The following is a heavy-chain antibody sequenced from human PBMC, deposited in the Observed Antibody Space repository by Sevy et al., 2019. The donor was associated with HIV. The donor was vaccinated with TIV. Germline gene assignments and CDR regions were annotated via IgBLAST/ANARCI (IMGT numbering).Heavy chain of an antibody. CDR2: ISGIGGRT. Sequence: GGSLRLSCAASGFTFSSYAMSWVRQAPGKGLEWVSGISGIGGRTYYADSVKGRFTISRDNSKNTLYLQMKSLRAEDTAVYYCANLGTSYYESSSYYYQAPFDYWGQGTLVTVSS. D-gene: IGHD3-22*01. J-gene: IGHJ4*02. CDR3: ANLGTSYYESSSYYYQAPFDY. V-gene: IGHV3-23*01. CDR1: GFTFSSYA.